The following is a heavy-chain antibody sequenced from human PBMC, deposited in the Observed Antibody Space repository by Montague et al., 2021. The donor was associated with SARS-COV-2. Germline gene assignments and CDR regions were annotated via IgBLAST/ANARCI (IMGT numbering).Heavy chain of an antibody. J-gene: IGHJ5*02. Sequence: SETLSLTCAVSGGPITRYYWNWIRQPPGKGLEYIGYIYHSGSTTYNPSLKSRVSISVDTSKNQFSLKLRSVTAADTAVYYCARGLENYGSGRHHFDPWGQGTLVTVSS. CDR1: GGPITRYY. CDR3: ARGLENYGSGRHHFDP. V-gene: IGHV4-59*01. CDR2: IYHSGST. D-gene: IGHD3-10*01.